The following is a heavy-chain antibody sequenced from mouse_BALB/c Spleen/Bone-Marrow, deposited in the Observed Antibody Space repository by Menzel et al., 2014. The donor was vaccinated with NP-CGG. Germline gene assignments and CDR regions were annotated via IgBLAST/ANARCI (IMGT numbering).Heavy chain of an antibody. D-gene: IGHD2-4*01. J-gene: IGHJ3*01. CDR3: ARGSMNTADWFAY. V-gene: IGHV1-67*01. CDR1: GYTFTDYA. Sequence: QVQLQQSGPELVRPGVSVKISCKGSGYTFTDYAMHWVKQSHAKSLEWIGVISTYSGNTNYNQKFKGKATMTVDKSSSKCYVELARVTSEDSASYYCARGSMNTADWFAYWGQGTLVTVSA. CDR2: ISTYSGNT.